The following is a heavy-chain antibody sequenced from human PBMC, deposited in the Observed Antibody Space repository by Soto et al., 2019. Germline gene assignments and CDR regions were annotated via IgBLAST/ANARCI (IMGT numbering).Heavy chain of an antibody. CDR1: GFTVSSNY. Sequence: GESLKISCAASGFTVSSNYMSWVRQAPGKGLEWVSVIYSGGSTYYADSVKGRFTISRDNSKNTLYLQMNSLRAEDTAVYYCASIVDTAMVWTYYYYYYMDVWGKGTTVTVSS. J-gene: IGHJ6*03. CDR3: ASIVDTAMVWTYYYYYYMDV. V-gene: IGHV3-66*01. D-gene: IGHD5-18*01. CDR2: IYSGGST.